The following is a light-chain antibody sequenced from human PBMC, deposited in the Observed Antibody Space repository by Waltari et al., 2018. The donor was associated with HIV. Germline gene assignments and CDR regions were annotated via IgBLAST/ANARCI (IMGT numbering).Light chain of an antibody. V-gene: IGLV1-44*01. CDR1: NSNVGTNT. Sequence: QSVLGQPPSASGTPGQRVTISCSGSNSNVGTNTVNWYQQVPGTAPKLLMYSDNQRPSGVPDRFSGSKSGTSASLAISGLQSEDDANYYCAAWDDSLSAVVFGGGTRLTVL. CDR3: AAWDDSLSAVV. CDR2: SDN. J-gene: IGLJ2*01.